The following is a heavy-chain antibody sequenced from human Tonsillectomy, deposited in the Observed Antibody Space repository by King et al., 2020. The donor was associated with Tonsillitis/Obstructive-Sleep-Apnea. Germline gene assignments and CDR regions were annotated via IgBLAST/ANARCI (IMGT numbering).Heavy chain of an antibody. CDR2: ISGSGGGT. D-gene: IGHD2/OR15-2a*01. CDR3: AKAFSLGYYYYYMDV. J-gene: IGHJ6*03. CDR1: GFTFSSYA. V-gene: IGHV3-23*04. Sequence: VQLVESGGGLVQPGGSLRLSCAASGFTFSSYAMSWVRQAPGKGLDGVSGISGSGGGTYYPDSVKGRFTISRDNSKNTLYLQMNSLRVEDTAVYYCAKAFSLGYYYYYMDVWGKGTTVTVSS.